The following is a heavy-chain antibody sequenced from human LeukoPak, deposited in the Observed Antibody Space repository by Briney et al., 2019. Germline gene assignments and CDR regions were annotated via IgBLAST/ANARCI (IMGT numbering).Heavy chain of an antibody. Sequence: GASVKVSCKASGYTFTGFHMHWVRQAPGQGLEWMGWSNPNSGGTNYAQKFQGRVTMTRDTSISTVYMELSRLRSDDTAVYYCARDRLRLGYERTNWFDPWGQGTLVTVSS. J-gene: IGHJ5*02. D-gene: IGHD2-15*01. CDR3: ARDRLRLGYERTNWFDP. CDR1: GYTFTGFH. V-gene: IGHV1-2*02. CDR2: SNPNSGGT.